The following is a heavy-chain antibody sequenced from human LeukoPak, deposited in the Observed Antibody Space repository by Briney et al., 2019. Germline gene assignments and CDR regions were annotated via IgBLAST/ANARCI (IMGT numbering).Heavy chain of an antibody. J-gene: IGHJ5*02. V-gene: IGHV3-21*01. CDR3: ARYKSSYGSSWFDP. CDR2: ISSSSSYI. Sequence: GGSLRLSCAASGFTFSSYSMNWVRQAPGKGLEWVSSISSSSSYIYYADSVKGRFTISRDNAKNSLYLQMNSLRAEDTAVYYCARYKSSYGSSWFDPWGQGTLVTVSS. CDR1: GFTFSSYS. D-gene: IGHD3-10*01.